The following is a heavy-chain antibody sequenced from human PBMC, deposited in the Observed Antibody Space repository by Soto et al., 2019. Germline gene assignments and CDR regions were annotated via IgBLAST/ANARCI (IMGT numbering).Heavy chain of an antibody. CDR2: IYYSGST. V-gene: IGHV4-59*01. CDR3: ARVYYYDSSLRWFDP. CDR1: GGSISSYY. Sequence: PSETLSLTCTVSGGSISSYYWSWIRPPPGKGLEWIGYIYYSGSTNYNPSLKSRVTISVDTSKNQFSLKLSSVTAADTAVYYCARVYYYDSSLRWFDPWGQGTLVTVSS. D-gene: IGHD3-22*01. J-gene: IGHJ5*02.